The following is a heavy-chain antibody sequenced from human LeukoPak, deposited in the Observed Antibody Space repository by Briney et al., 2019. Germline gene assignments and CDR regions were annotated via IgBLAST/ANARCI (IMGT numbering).Heavy chain of an antibody. J-gene: IGHJ6*03. Sequence: PSETLSLTCTVSGYSISSGYYWGWIRQPPGKGLEWIGSIYHSGSTNYNPSLKSRVTISVDTSKNQFSLKLSSVTAADTAVYYCARIYGDYGDYYMDVWGKGTTVTISS. V-gene: IGHV4-38-2*02. CDR2: IYHSGST. CDR1: GYSISSGYY. CDR3: ARIYGDYGDYYMDV. D-gene: IGHD4-17*01.